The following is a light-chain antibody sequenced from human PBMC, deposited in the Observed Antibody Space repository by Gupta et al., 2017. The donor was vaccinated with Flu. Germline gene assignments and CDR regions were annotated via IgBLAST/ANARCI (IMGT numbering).Light chain of an antibody. Sequence: DTQLPQPPSSLSASVGDRVTITCQASQDIRDYLNWYQQKPGKAPKLLIYDASNLETGAPSRFSGSGSGTHFTFTISSLQPEDFATYYCQQYDNLPFTFGPGTKVDVK. J-gene: IGKJ3*01. CDR2: DAS. CDR1: QDIRDY. V-gene: IGKV1-33*01. CDR3: QQYDNLPFT.